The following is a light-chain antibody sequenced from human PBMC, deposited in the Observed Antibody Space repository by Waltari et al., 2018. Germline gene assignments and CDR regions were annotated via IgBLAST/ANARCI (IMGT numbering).Light chain of an antibody. Sequence: DIQMTQSPSTLSASVGDRVTITCRASQSISSWLAWYQQKPGKAPKLLVYKASSLESGVPSRFSGSESGTEFTLTISNLQPDDFATYYCKQYNSFSPTFGQGTKLEIK. CDR1: QSISSW. CDR3: KQYNSFSPT. CDR2: KAS. V-gene: IGKV1-5*03. J-gene: IGKJ2*01.